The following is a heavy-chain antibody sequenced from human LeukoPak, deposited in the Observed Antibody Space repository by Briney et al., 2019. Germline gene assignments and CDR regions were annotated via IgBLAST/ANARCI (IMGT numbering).Heavy chain of an antibody. CDR1: GGSISSYY. V-gene: IGHV4-59*01. D-gene: IGHD5-12*01. CDR2: IYYSGST. J-gene: IGHJ6*02. CDR3: ARSGLDSRYYFGMDV. Sequence: SETLSLTCTVSGGSISSYYWSWIQQPPGGGLEWIGYIYYSGSTNYNPSLKRRVTISLDTSKSQFSLKLRSVTAADTAVYYCARSGLDSRYYFGMDVWGQGTTVTVSS.